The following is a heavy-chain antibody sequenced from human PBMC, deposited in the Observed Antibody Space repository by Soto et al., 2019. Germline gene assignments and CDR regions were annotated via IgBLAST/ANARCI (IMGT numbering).Heavy chain of an antibody. V-gene: IGHV4-30-2*01. CDR2: IYHSGST. CDR1: GGSTSSGGYS. J-gene: IGHJ3*02. Sequence: SETLSLTCAVSGGSTSSGGYSWSWIRQPPGKGLEWIGYIYHSGSTYYNPSLKSRVTISVDRSKNQFSLKLSSVTAADTAVYYCARGVTMVRGVIFDAFDISGQGTMVTVSS. CDR3: ARGVTMVRGVIFDAFDI. D-gene: IGHD3-10*01.